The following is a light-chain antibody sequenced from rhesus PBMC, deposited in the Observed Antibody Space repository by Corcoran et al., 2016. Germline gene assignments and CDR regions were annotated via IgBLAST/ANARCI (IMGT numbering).Light chain of an antibody. CDR1: QNIYRN. V-gene: IGKV1S8*01. Sequence: DIQMTQSPSALSASVGDRVTISCRASQNIYRNLAWYQQKPGKPPKLLIYAASSLETGIPSRFSGIGSGTDFTLTIRSLQPEDSARYFCQQYSGNPLTFGGGTKVELK. CDR3: QQYSGNPLT. J-gene: IGKJ4*01. CDR2: AAS.